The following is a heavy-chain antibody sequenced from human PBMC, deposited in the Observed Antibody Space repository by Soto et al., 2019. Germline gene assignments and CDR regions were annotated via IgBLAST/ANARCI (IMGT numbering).Heavy chain of an antibody. CDR1: GFTISSYG. CDR3: ARVIMDV. CDR2: ISSSSSTI. V-gene: IGHV3-48*02. J-gene: IGHJ6*02. Sequence: GGSQRLSCAASGFTISSYGMNWVRQAPGKGLEWVSYISSSSSTIYYADSVKGRFTISRDNAKNSLYLQMNSLRDEDKDVYYCARVIMDVWGQGSTVTVSS.